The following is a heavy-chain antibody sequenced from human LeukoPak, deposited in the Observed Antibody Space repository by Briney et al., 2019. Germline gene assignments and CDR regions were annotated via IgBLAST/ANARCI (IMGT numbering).Heavy chain of an antibody. CDR2: ISGSGGST. CDR1: GFTFSSYA. Sequence: GGSLRLSCAASGFTFSSYAMSWVRQAPGKGLEWVSAISGSGGSTYYADSVKGRFTISRDNSKNTLYLQMNSLRVEDTAVYYCAKDIYCSSTSCSYYYYGMDVWGQGTTVTVSS. CDR3: AKDIYCSSTSCSYYYYGMDV. D-gene: IGHD2-2*01. V-gene: IGHV3-23*01. J-gene: IGHJ6*02.